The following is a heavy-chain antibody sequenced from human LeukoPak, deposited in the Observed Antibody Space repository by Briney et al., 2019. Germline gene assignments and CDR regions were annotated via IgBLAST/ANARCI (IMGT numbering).Heavy chain of an antibody. D-gene: IGHD3-3*01. V-gene: IGHV4-34*01. J-gene: IGHJ4*02. Sequence: SETLSLTCAVYGGSFSGYYWSWIRQPPGKGLEWIGEINHSGSTNYNPSLKSRVTISVDTSKNQFSLKLSSVTAADTAVYYCARAQNYDFWSGYYSDRSPFDYWGQGTLVTVSS. CDR3: ARAQNYDFWSGYYSDRSPFDY. CDR2: INHSGST. CDR1: GGSFSGYY.